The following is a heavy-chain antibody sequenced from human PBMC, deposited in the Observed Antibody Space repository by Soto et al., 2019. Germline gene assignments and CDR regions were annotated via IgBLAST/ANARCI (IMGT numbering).Heavy chain of an antibody. CDR1: GFTFSSYS. D-gene: IGHD2-21*02. J-gene: IGHJ1*01. Sequence: GGSLRLSCAASGFTFSSYSMNWVRQAPGKGLEWVSYISSSSSTIYYADSVKGRFTISRDNAKNSLYLQMNSLRAEDTAVYYCAREELVTNFTAEYFQHWGQGTLVTVSS. CDR2: ISSSSSTI. CDR3: AREELVTNFTAEYFQH. V-gene: IGHV3-48*01.